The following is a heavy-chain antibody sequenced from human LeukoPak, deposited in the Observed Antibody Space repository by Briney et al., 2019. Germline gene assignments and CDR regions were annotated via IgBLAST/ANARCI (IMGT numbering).Heavy chain of an antibody. CDR3: ARAMRFSDAFDI. V-gene: IGHV4-59*01. CDR1: DDSITMYY. D-gene: IGHD2-2*01. J-gene: IGHJ3*02. CDR2: IYYSGST. Sequence: SETLSLTCSVSDDSITMYYWTWIRQPPGKGLEWIGYIYYSGSTNYNPSLKSRVTISVDTSKNQFSLKLSSVTAADTAVYYCARAMRFSDAFDIWGQGTMVTVSS.